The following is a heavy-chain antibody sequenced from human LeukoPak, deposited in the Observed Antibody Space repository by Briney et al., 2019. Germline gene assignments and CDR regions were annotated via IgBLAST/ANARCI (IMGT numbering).Heavy chain of an antibody. V-gene: IGHV1-46*01. D-gene: IGHD3-22*01. CDR1: GYTFTSYY. J-gene: IGHJ6*02. Sequence: GASVKVSCKASGYTFTSYYMHWVRQAPGQGLEWMGIINPSGGSTSYAQKFQGRVTMTRDTSTSTVYMELSSLRSEDTAVYYCARGAPSPYDSSGSSAFYYYYGMDVWGQGTTVTVSS. CDR3: ARGAPSPYDSSGSSAFYYYYGMDV. CDR2: INPSGGST.